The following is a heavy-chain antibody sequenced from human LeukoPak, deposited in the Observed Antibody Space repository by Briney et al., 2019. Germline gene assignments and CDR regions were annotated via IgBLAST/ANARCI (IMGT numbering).Heavy chain of an antibody. CDR2: INWNGGST. D-gene: IGHD6-13*01. J-gene: IGHJ4*02. CDR1: GFTFDDSD. V-gene: IGHV3-20*04. Sequence: GGSLRLSCAASGFTFDDSDMSWVRQAPGKGLGWVSGINWNGGSTGYADSVKGRFTISRDNAKNSLYLQMNSLRAEDTAVYYCARALVAAARNFDYWGQGTLVTVSS. CDR3: ARALVAAARNFDY.